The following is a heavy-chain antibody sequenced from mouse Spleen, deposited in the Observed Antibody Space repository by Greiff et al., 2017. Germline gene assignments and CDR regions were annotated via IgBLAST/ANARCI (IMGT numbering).Heavy chain of an antibody. D-gene: IGHD1-2*01. Sequence: QVPLQQSGAELVKPGASVKLSCKASGYTFTSYYMYWVKQRPGQGLEWIGELNPSNGGTNFHEKFTSKATLTVDKSSSTAYMQLSSLPSEDSAVYYCTRGGSLTTATWAYWGQGTLVTVSA. J-gene: IGHJ3*01. V-gene: IGHV1S81*02. CDR2: LNPSNGGT. CDR1: GYTFTSYY. CDR3: TRGGSLTTATWAY.